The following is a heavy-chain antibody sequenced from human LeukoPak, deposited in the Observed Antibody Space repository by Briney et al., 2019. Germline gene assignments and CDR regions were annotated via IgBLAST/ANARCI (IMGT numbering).Heavy chain of an antibody. D-gene: IGHD5-18*01. V-gene: IGHV3-11*01. CDR2: IDSSGRAL. CDR3: TRDPDTSSKVDY. CDR1: GFTFSGHF. Sequence: GGSLRLSCAASGFTFSGHFMSWIRQAPGLGLQLVAYIDSSGRALYYADSVKGRFTISRDNAKNSLFLQMNSLGAEDTAVYYCTRDPDTSSKVDYWGQGTLVTVSS. J-gene: IGHJ4*02.